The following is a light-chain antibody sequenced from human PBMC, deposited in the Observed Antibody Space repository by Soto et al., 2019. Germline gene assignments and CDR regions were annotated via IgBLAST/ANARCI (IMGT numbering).Light chain of an antibody. J-gene: IGKJ4*01. Sequence: EIVMTQSPVTLSVSPGDTAILSCRASQSVRTKLAWYQQKPGQAPRLLIYGASARATGIPARFSASGSGTDFTLTISGLQSEDVAIYYCQQYDDWPPLSFGGGTKVDI. V-gene: IGKV3-15*01. CDR2: GAS. CDR3: QQYDDWPPLS. CDR1: QSVRTK.